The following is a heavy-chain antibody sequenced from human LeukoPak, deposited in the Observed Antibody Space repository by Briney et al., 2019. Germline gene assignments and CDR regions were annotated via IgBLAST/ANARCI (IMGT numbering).Heavy chain of an antibody. CDR3: ARDMAAAAFAEYFQH. J-gene: IGHJ1*01. CDR1: GFTFSSYW. V-gene: IGHV3-74*01. CDR2: IKSDGSTT. D-gene: IGHD6-13*01. Sequence: GGSLRLSCAASGFTFSSYWMHWVRQAPGKGLVWVSCIKSDGSTTSYADSVKGRFTISRDNAKNTLYLQMDSLRAEDTAVYDCARDMAAAAFAEYFQHWGQGTLVTVSS.